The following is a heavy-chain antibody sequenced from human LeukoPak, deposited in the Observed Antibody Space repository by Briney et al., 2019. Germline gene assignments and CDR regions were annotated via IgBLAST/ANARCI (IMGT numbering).Heavy chain of an antibody. CDR3: AKRFLVPAALGMSDAFDI. V-gene: IGHV3-30*02. CDR2: IRYDGSNK. Sequence: GGSLRLSCAASGFTFSSYGMHWVRQAPGKGLEWVAFIRYDGSNKYYADSVKGRFTISRDNSKNTLYLQMNSLRAEDTAVYYCAKRFLVPAALGMSDAFDIWGQGTMVTVSS. CDR1: GFTFSSYG. J-gene: IGHJ3*02. D-gene: IGHD2-2*01.